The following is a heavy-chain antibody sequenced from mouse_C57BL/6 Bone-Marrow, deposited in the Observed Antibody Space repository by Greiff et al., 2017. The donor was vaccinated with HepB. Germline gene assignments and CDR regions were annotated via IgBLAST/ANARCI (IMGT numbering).Heavy chain of an antibody. CDR1: GHTSTSYW. D-gene: IGHD1-1*01. Sequence: VQLKQPGAELVRPGTSVKLSCKASGHTSTSYWMHWVKQRPGQGLEWIGVIDPSDSYTNYNQKFKGKATLTVDTSSSTAYMQLSSLTSEDSAVYYCAREDCGSSLYFDVWGTGTTVTVSS. J-gene: IGHJ1*03. CDR2: IDPSDSYT. V-gene: IGHV1-59*01. CDR3: AREDCGSSLYFDV.